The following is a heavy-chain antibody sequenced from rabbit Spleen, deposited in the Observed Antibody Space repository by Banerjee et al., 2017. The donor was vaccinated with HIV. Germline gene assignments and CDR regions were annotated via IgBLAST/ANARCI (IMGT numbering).Heavy chain of an antibody. CDR2: IYADSSGST. Sequence: QSLEESGGGLVKPEGSLTLTCKASGFPFSDKAVMCWVRQAPGKGLEWIACIYADSSGSTYYAYAKWAKGRFTISKTSSTTVTLQMTSLTAADTATYFCARDGAGGSYFALWGQGTLVTVS. CDR3: ARDGAGGSYFAL. J-gene: IGHJ3*01. CDR1: GFPFSDKAV. V-gene: IGHV1S40*01. D-gene: IGHD8-1*01.